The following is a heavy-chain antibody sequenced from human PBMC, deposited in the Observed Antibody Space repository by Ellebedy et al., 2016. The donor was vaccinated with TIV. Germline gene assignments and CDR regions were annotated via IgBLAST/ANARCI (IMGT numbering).Heavy chain of an antibody. CDR3: ESVGGGDGVVPAGIGLEYYYYYYGLDV. CDR2: IIPILGKA. D-gene: IGHD2-2*01. J-gene: IGHJ6*02. Sequence: ASVKVSCKASGGTFSSYAISWVRQAPGQGLEWMGRIIPILGKANYAQKFQGRVTITADKSTSTAYMVLSSLRSEDKAVYYWESVGGGDGVVPAGIGLEYYYYYYGLDVWGQGTTVTVSS. CDR1: GGTFSSYA. V-gene: IGHV1-69*04.